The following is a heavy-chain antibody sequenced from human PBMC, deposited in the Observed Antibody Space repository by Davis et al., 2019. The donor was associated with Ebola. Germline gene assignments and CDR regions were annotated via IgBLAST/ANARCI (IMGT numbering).Heavy chain of an antibody. CDR2: ISTGGTYI. V-gene: IGHV3-21*01. CDR1: GFIFSSYS. J-gene: IGHJ6*02. D-gene: IGHD6-6*01. Sequence: GESLKISCAASGFIFSSYSMNWVRQAPGKGPEWVSSISTGGTYIYYADSVKGRFTISRDNAKNSLFLQMSSLRAEDTAVYYCARDHPSDYYYYGMDVWGQGTTVTVSS. CDR3: ARDHPSDYYYYGMDV.